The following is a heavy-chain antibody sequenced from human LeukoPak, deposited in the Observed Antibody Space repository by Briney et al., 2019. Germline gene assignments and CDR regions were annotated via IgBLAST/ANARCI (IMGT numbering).Heavy chain of an antibody. D-gene: IGHD3-22*01. Sequence: ASVKVSCKASGYTFTGYYMHWVRQAPGQGLEWMGWMNPNSGGTNYAQKFQGRVTMTRDTSISTAYMELSRLRSDDTAVYYCARDPGYDSSGYFDYWGQGTLVTVSS. J-gene: IGHJ4*02. CDR2: MNPNSGGT. V-gene: IGHV1-2*02. CDR1: GYTFTGYY. CDR3: ARDPGYDSSGYFDY.